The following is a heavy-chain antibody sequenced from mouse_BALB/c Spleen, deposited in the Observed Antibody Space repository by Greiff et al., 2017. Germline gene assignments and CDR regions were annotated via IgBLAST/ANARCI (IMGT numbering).Heavy chain of an antibody. Sequence: VQLQQSGAELMKPGASVKISCKATGYTFSSYWIEWVKQRPGHGLEWIGEILPGSGSTNYNEKFKGKATFTADTSSNTAYMQLSSLTSKDSAVYYCARRGPYYYAMDYWGQGTSVTVSA. V-gene: IGHV1-9*01. CDR1: GYTFSSYW. CDR2: ILPGSGST. J-gene: IGHJ4*01. CDR3: ARRGPYYYAMDY.